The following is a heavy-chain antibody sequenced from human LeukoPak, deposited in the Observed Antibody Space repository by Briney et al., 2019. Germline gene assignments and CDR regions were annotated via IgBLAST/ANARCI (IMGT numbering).Heavy chain of an antibody. D-gene: IGHD3-10*01. CDR3: ARVGEDYYGSGSYYNRHPYYYGMDV. J-gene: IGHJ6*02. Sequence: SETLSLTCAVYGGSFSGYYWSWIRQPPGKGLEWIGEINHSGSTNYNPSLKSRVTISVDTSKNQFSLKLSSVTAADTAVYYCARVGEDYYGSGSYYNRHPYYYGMDVWGQGTTVTVSS. CDR2: INHSGST. CDR1: GGSFSGYY. V-gene: IGHV4-34*01.